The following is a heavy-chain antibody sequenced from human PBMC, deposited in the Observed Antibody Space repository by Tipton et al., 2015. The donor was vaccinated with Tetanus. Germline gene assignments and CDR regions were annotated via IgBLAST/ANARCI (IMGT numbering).Heavy chain of an antibody. CDR1: GGSISSYY. CDR2: IYYTGST. CDR3: ARHLGRAYDNDY. V-gene: IGHV4-59*08. D-gene: IGHD3-22*01. J-gene: IGHJ4*02. Sequence: TLSLTCTVSGGSISSYYWSWIRQPPGKGLEWVGNIYYTGSTNYNPSLKSRVTISVDKSKNLFSLKLSSVTAADTAVYYCARHLGRAYDNDYWGQGTLVTVSS.